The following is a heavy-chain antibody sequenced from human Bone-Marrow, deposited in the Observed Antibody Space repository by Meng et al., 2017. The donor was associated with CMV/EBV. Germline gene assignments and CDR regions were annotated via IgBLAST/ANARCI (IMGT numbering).Heavy chain of an antibody. CDR3: AKDRQWELLGDYYYYYGMDV. V-gene: IGHV3-11*04. D-gene: IGHD1-26*01. Sequence: GGSLRLSCAASGFTFSDYYMSWIRQAPGKGLEWVSYISSSGSTIYYADSVKGRFTISRDNAKNSLYLQMNSLRAEDTAVYYCAKDRQWELLGDYYYYYGMDVWGQGTTVTVSS. J-gene: IGHJ6*02. CDR2: ISSSGSTI. CDR1: GFTFSDYY.